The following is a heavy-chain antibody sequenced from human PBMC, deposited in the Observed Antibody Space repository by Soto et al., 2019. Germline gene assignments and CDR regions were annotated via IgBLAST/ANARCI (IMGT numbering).Heavy chain of an antibody. J-gene: IGHJ5*02. Sequence: GASVKVSCKASGYTFTSYGISWVRQAPGQGLEWMGWISAYNGNTNYAQKLQGRVTMTTDTSTSTAYMELRSLRSDDTAVYYCAGSSWSPAVGAAVGWFDPWGQGTLVTVSS. CDR3: AGSSWSPAVGAAVGWFDP. D-gene: IGHD6-13*01. CDR1: GYTFTSYG. CDR2: ISAYNGNT. V-gene: IGHV1-18*01.